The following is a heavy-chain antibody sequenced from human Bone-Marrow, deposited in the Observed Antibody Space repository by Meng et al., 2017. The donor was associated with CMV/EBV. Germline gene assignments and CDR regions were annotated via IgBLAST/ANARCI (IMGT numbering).Heavy chain of an antibody. J-gene: IGHJ3*02. CDR1: GYTFTSYY. V-gene: IGHV1-46*01. Sequence: ASVKVSCKASGYTFTSYYMHWVRQAPGQGLEWMGIINPSGGSTSYAQKFQGRVTMTRDTSTSTVYMELSSLRPEDTAVYYCARVLAFGSSGYYRPDAFDIWGQGTMVTVS. CDR2: INPSGGST. CDR3: ARVLAFGSSGYYRPDAFDI. D-gene: IGHD3-22*01.